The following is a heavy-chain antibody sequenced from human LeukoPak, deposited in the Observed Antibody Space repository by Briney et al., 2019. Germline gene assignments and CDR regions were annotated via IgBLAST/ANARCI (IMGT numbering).Heavy chain of an antibody. CDR2: IYPGDSDT. CDR3: ARHVSRPPGTLEPYFDY. Sequence: GESLKISCKGSGYSFTSYWIGWVRQMPGKGLEWMGIIYPGDSDTRYSPSFQGQVTISADKSISTAYLQWSSLKASDTAMYYCARHVSRPPGTLEPYFDYWGQGTLVTVSS. D-gene: IGHD1-1*01. V-gene: IGHV5-51*01. CDR1: GYSFTSYW. J-gene: IGHJ4*02.